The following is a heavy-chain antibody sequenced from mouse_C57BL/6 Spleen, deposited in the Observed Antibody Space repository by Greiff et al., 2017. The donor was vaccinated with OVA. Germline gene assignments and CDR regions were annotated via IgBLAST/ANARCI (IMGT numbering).Heavy chain of an antibody. J-gene: IGHJ4*01. CDR1: GYTFTDYN. CDR3: ARIYDGYYVYYAMDY. CDR2: INPNNGGT. Sequence: EVQLQQSGPELVKPGASVKIPCKASGYTFTDYNMDWVKQSHGKSLEWIGDINPNNGGTIYNQKFKGKATLTVDKSSSTAYMELRSLTSEDTAVYYCARIYDGYYVYYAMDYWGQGTSVTVSS. V-gene: IGHV1-18*01. D-gene: IGHD2-3*01.